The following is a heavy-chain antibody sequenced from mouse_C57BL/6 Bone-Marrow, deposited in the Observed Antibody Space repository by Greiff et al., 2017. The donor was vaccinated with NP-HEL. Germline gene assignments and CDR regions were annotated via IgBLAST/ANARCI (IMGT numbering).Heavy chain of an antibody. CDR3: ARSSTKAY. Sequence: QVQLKQPGAELVKPGASVKLSCKASGYTFTSYWMQWVKQRPGQGLEWIGEIDPSDSYTNYNQKFKGKATLTVDTSSSTAYMQLSSLTSEDSAVYYCARSSTKAYWGQGTLVTVSA. CDR1: GYTFTSYW. D-gene: IGHD5-1*01. J-gene: IGHJ3*01. CDR2: IDPSDSYT. V-gene: IGHV1-50*01.